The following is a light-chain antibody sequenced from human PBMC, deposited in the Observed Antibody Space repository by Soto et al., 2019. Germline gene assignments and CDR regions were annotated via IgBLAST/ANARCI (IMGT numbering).Light chain of an antibody. CDR3: QQYGSSPRT. V-gene: IGKV3-20*01. CDR2: GAF. CDR1: QSVSSNY. Sequence: EIVVTQSPGTLSLSPGERATFSCRASQSVSSNYLAWYQQKPGQAPRLLIYGAFKRATGIPDRFSGSGSGTDFTLTISRREPEDFAVYCCQQYGSSPRTFGQGTKVDIK. J-gene: IGKJ1*01.